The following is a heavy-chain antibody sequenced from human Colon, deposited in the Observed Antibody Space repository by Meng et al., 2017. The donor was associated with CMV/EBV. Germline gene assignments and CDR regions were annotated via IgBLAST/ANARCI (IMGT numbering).Heavy chain of an antibody. Sequence: GGSLRLSCAASGFTFTSYEMNWVRQAPGKGLEWVSYISDSGSSIYYADSVKGRFTISRDNAQNSLYLQMNSLRAEDTAVYYCARIKTYDILTGYYGTKDAFDFWGQGTKVTVSS. D-gene: IGHD3-9*01. J-gene: IGHJ3*01. CDR2: ISDSGSSI. V-gene: IGHV3-48*03. CDR3: ARIKTYDILTGYYGTKDAFDF. CDR1: GFTFTSYE.